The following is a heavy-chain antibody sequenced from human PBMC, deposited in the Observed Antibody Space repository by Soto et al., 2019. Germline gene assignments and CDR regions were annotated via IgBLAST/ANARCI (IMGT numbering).Heavy chain of an antibody. D-gene: IGHD2-2*01. J-gene: IGHJ5*02. Sequence: GASVKVSCKASGYTFTGYYMHWVRQAPGQGLEWMGWINPNSGGTNYAQKFQGWVTMTRDTSISTAYMELSRLRSDDTAVYYCARSQRPADWTAWFDPWGQGTLVTVSS. CDR2: INPNSGGT. CDR3: ARSQRPADWTAWFDP. CDR1: GYTFTGYY. V-gene: IGHV1-2*04.